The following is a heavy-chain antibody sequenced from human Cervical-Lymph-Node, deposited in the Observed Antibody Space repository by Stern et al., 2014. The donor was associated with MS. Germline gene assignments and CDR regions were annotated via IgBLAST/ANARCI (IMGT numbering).Heavy chain of an antibody. D-gene: IGHD2-15*01. CDR2: IDWDDDK. CDR3: ARKVVVATHRYFDY. V-gene: IGHV2-70*15. CDR1: GFSLSSSGMC. Sequence: QITLKESGPALVKPTQTLTLTCTFSGFSLSSSGMCVSWIRQPPGKALEWLARIDWDDDKYYSTSLKTRLTISKDTSKNQVVLTMTNMDPVDTATYYCARKVVVATHRYFDYWGQGTLVTVSS. J-gene: IGHJ4*02.